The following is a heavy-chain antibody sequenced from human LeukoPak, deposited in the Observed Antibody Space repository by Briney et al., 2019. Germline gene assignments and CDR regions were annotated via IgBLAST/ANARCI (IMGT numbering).Heavy chain of an antibody. Sequence: GGSLRLSCAAAGFTFNNYAMSWVRQAPGKGLKWVSGISSGGSTYYADSVKGRFTISRDNSKNTLYLQMNSPRAEDTAVYYCAKDTYSTSPYYFDYWGQGTLVTVSS. CDR1: GFTFNNYA. CDR3: AKDTYSTSPYYFDY. J-gene: IGHJ4*02. V-gene: IGHV3-23*01. CDR2: ISSGGST. D-gene: IGHD1-26*01.